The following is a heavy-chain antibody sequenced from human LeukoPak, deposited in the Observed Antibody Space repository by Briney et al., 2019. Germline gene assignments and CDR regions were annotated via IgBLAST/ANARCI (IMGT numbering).Heavy chain of an antibody. CDR3: ARDKVVVAANYYYYYGMDV. CDR2: ISSSSSYI. CDR1: GFIFSDHY. Sequence: GGSLRLSCAASGFIFSDHYMDWVRQAPGKGLEWVSSISSSSSYIYYADSVKGRFTISRDNAKNSLYLQMNSLRAEDTAVYYCARDKVVVAANYYYYYGMDVWGQGTTVTVSS. V-gene: IGHV3-21*01. D-gene: IGHD2-15*01. J-gene: IGHJ6*02.